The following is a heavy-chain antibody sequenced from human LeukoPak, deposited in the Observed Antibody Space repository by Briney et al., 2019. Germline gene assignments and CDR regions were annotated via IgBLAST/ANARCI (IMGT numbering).Heavy chain of an antibody. V-gene: IGHV1-69*02. CDR1: GGTLSSHS. Sequence: SVKVSCKASGGTLSSHSITWVRQAPGQGLEWMGRIIPILGITNYAQKFQGRVTVTADKSTSTAYMELSSLRSEDTAVYYCARSATASPSFDDWGQGTLVTVSS. D-gene: IGHD6-25*01. CDR3: ARSATASPSFDD. J-gene: IGHJ4*02. CDR2: IIPILGIT.